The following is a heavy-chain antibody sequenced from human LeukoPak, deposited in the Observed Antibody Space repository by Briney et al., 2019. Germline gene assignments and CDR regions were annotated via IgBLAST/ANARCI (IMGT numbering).Heavy chain of an antibody. Sequence: SETLSLTCTVSGGSISSGSYYWSWTRQPAGKGLEWIGRIYTSGSTNYNPSLKSRVTISVDTSKNQFSLKLSSVTAADTAVYYCARTNIAAVDYWGQGTLVTVSS. CDR3: ARTNIAAVDY. CDR2: IYTSGST. D-gene: IGHD6-13*01. J-gene: IGHJ4*02. CDR1: GGSISSGSYY. V-gene: IGHV4-61*02.